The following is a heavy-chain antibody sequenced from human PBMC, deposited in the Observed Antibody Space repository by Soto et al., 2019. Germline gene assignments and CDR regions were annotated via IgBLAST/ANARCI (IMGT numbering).Heavy chain of an antibody. V-gene: IGHV4-4*07. CDR1: GASISGFY. CDR2: IYATGTT. Sequence: SETLSLTCTVSGASISGFYWSWIRKSAGKGLEWIGRIYATGTTDYNPSLKSRVMMSVDTSKKQFSLKLRSATAADTAEYYCVRDGTKSLRDWFDPWGQGISVTVSS. J-gene: IGHJ5*02. CDR3: VRDGTKSLRDWFDP. D-gene: IGHD1-1*01.